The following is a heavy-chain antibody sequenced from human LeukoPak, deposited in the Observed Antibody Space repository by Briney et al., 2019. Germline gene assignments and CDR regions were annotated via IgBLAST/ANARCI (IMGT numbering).Heavy chain of an antibody. CDR1: AGSLKNSF. J-gene: IGHJ2*01. CDR2: LFTTGTTDHSPAL. V-gene: IGHV4-4*07. Sequence: SETLSLTYALSAGSLKNSFWNWIRQPAGKRLEWIARLFTTGTTDHSPALNYIPSLRSRVSMSVDVSKNQFSLTLTSVTAADTAVYYCARVGSTDWYFDLWGRGSLVTVSS. D-gene: IGHD2-8*02. CDR3: ARVGSTDWYFDL.